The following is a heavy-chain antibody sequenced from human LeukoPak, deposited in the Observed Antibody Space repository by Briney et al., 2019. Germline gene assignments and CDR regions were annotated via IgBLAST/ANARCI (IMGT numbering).Heavy chain of an antibody. Sequence: GGSLRLSCAASGFTFDDYAMHWVRQVRGKGLEWVSGISWNSGSVAYADSVKGRFTISRDNAKKSLYLQMNSLRAEDTALYYWAKDIPRRNPSSVFDYGAREPWSPSPQ. CDR2: ISWNSGSV. J-gene: IGHJ4*02. CDR3: AKDIPRRNPSSVFDY. V-gene: IGHV3-9*01. CDR1: GFTFDDYA.